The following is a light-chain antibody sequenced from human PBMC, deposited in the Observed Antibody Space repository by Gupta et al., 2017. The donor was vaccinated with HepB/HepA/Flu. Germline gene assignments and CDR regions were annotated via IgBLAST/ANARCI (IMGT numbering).Light chain of an antibody. CDR2: DAS. V-gene: IGKV3-11*01. J-gene: IGKJ5*01. CDR3: QQRYNWPPIT. Sequence: EIVLTQSPATLSLSPGERATLSCRASQSVYSYFAWFQQKPGQAPRLLIYDASNRATGVPPRFSGTGSGTDFTLTISSLEPEDFAVYYCQQRYNWPPITFGQGTRLEIK. CDR1: QSVYSY.